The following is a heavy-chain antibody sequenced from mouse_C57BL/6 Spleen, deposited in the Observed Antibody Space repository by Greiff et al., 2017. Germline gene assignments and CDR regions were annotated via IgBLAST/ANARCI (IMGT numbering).Heavy chain of an antibody. CDR2: IYPGGGYT. V-gene: IGHV1-63*01. J-gene: IGHJ3*01. CDR3: ARGGDDGYFWFAY. CDR1: GYTFTNYW. D-gene: IGHD2-3*01. Sequence: QVQLQQSGAELVRPGTSVKMSCKASGYTFTNYWIGWAKQRPGHGLEWIGDIYPGGGYTNYNEKFKGKATLTADKSSSTAYMQFSSLTSEDSAIYYCARGGDDGYFWFAYWGQGTLVIVSA.